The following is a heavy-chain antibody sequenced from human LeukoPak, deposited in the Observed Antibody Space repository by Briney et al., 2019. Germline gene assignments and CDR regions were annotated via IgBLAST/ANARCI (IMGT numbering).Heavy chain of an antibody. CDR2: VFYTGYT. D-gene: IGHD3-22*01. CDR1: GGSINNYY. Sequence: SETLSLTCTVSGGSINNYYWSWVRQPPGKGLEWIGYVFYTGYTHYNASLKSRVTISVDTSKNQFSLKLSSVTAADTAVYYCARGGYYDSSGYYFDYWGQGTLVTVSS. V-gene: IGHV4-59*01. CDR3: ARGGYYDSSGYYFDY. J-gene: IGHJ4*02.